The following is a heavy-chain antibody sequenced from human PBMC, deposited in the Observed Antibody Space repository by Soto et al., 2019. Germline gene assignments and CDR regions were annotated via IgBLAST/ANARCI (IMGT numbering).Heavy chain of an antibody. J-gene: IGHJ6*02. D-gene: IGHD5-18*01. Sequence: SETLSLTCTVSGGSISSSSYYWGWIRQPPGKGLEWIGYIYYSGSTNYNPSLKSRVTISVDTSKNQFSLKLSSVTAADTAVYYCARLRGYSYGPHYYYYGMDVWGQGTTVTVSS. CDR2: IYYSGST. CDR1: GGSISSSSYY. V-gene: IGHV4-61*05. CDR3: ARLRGYSYGPHYYYYGMDV.